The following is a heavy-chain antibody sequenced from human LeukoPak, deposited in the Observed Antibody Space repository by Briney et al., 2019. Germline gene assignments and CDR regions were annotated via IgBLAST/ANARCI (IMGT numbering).Heavy chain of an antibody. D-gene: IGHD3-10*01. J-gene: IGHJ5*02. V-gene: IGHV1-2*02. CDR3: ARALAPYYYGSGSYSWFDP. CDR2: INPNSGGT. CDR1: GYTFTGYH. Sequence: GASVKVSCKASGYTFTGYHMHWVRQAPGRGLEWMGWINPNSGGTNYAQKFQGRVTMTRDTSISTAYMELSRLRSDDTAVYYCARALAPYYYGSGSYSWFDPWGQGTLVTVSS.